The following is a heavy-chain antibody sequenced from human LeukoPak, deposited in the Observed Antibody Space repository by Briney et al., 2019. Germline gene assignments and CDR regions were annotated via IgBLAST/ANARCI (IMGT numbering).Heavy chain of an antibody. J-gene: IGHJ5*02. CDR3: ARVPSYSSRDWFDP. CDR1: GGSISSYY. V-gene: IGHV4-59*01. Sequence: SETLSLTCTVSGGSISSYYWSWIRQPPGKGLEWIGYIYYSGSTNYNPSLKSRVTISVDTSKNQFSLKLSSVTAADTAVYYCARVPSYSSRDWFDPWGQGTLVTVSS. D-gene: IGHD6-13*01. CDR2: IYYSGST.